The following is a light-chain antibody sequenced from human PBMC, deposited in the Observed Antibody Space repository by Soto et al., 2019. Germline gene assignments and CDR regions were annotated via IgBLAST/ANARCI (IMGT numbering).Light chain of an antibody. CDR1: SSNSASNN. J-gene: IGLJ2*01. CDR3: AAWDDSLNGVV. CDR2: GNN. V-gene: IGLV1-44*01. Sequence: QSVLTQPPSASVTPGQRVTISCSGSSSNSASNNVNWYQQLPEAAPKLLIYGNNQWPSGVPDRFSGSKSGTSASLAISGLQSEDEADYYCAAWDDSLNGVVFGGGTQLTVL.